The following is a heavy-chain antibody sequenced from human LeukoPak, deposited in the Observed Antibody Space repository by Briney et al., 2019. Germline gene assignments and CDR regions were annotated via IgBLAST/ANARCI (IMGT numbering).Heavy chain of an antibody. Sequence: PGGSLRLPCTASGFTFSDYGMHWVRQPPGKGLEWVAIIWYDGSNKTYEDSVKGRFTISRDNSKNTLYLQMNSLRAEDTAVYYCARGVDYYENSGTIDYWGQGTLVTVSS. D-gene: IGHD3-22*01. V-gene: IGHV3-33*01. J-gene: IGHJ4*02. CDR2: IWYDGSNK. CDR3: ARGVDYYENSGTIDY. CDR1: GFTFSDYG.